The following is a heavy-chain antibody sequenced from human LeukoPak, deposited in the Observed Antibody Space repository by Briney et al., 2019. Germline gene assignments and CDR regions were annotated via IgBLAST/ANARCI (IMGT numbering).Heavy chain of an antibody. J-gene: IGHJ4*02. CDR1: GFTFDDYA. CDR2: ISWNSGSI. Sequence: GGSLRLSCAASGFTFDDYAMHWVRQAQGKGLEGVSGISWNSGSIGYVDSVKGRFTISRDNAKNSLYLQMNSLRAEDTALYYCAKDLQRVTTVPCFPDYWGQGTLVTVSS. D-gene: IGHD4-17*01. V-gene: IGHV3-9*01. CDR3: AKDLQRVTTVPCFPDY.